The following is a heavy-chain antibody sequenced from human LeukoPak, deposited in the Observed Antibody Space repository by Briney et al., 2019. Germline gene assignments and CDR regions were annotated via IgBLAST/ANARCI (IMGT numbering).Heavy chain of an antibody. V-gene: IGHV3-9*01. Sequence: GGSLRLSCAASGFTFDDYAMHWVRQAPGKGLEWVSSISWNSGSISYADSLKGRFAISRDNAKNSLYLQMNSLRAEDTALYYCAKDMRGGTGTSIDYWGQGTLVTVSS. CDR1: GFTFDDYA. D-gene: IGHD1-1*01. CDR2: ISWNSGSI. J-gene: IGHJ4*02. CDR3: AKDMRGGTGTSIDY.